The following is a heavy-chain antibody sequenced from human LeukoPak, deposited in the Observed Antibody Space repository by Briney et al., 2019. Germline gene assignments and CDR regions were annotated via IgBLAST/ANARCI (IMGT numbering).Heavy chain of an antibody. CDR1: GYTFTSYG. J-gene: IGHJ6*02. D-gene: IGHD2-2*02. V-gene: IGHV1-18*01. CDR2: ISAYNGNT. Sequence: ASVKVSCKTSGYTFTSYGISWVRQAPGQGLEWMGWISAYNGNTNYAQKLQGRVTMTTDTSTSTAYMELGSLRSDDTAVYYCARDATLPAVISRYYYYVMDVWGQGTTVTVSS. CDR3: ARDATLPAVISRYYYYVMDV.